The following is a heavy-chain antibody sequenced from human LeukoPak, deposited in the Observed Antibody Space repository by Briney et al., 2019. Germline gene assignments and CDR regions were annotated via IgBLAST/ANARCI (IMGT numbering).Heavy chain of an antibody. V-gene: IGHV3-23*01. J-gene: IGHJ4*02. CDR3: AKCLDGYNFYYFDY. Sequence: GGSLRLSCAASGFTVSSNYMSWVRQAPGKGLEWVSAISVSGGSTYCVDSVKGRFTISRDNSKNTLYLQMNSLRAEDTAVYYCAKCLDGYNFYYFDYWGQGALVTVSS. CDR1: GFTVSSNY. CDR2: ISVSGGST. D-gene: IGHD5-24*01.